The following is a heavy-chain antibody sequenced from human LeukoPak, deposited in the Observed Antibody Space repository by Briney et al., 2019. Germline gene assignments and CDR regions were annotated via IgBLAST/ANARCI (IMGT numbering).Heavy chain of an antibody. CDR3: ARGYSSSEGYYFDY. V-gene: IGHV1-69*04. CDR2: IIPILGIA. CDR1: GGTFSSYA. J-gene: IGHJ4*02. D-gene: IGHD6-13*01. Sequence: SVKVSCKASGGTFSSYAISWVRQAPGQGLEWMGRIIPILGIANYAQKFQGRVTITADKSTSTAYMELSSLRSEDTAVYYCARGYSSSEGYYFDYWGQGTLVTVSS.